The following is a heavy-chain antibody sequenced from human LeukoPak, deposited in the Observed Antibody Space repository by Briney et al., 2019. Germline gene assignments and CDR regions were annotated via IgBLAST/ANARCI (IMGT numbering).Heavy chain of an antibody. CDR3: AKGDTYYDYVWGSYRFGP. D-gene: IGHD3-16*02. CDR2: IRYDGSNK. J-gene: IGHJ5*02. Sequence: GGSLRLSCAASGFTFSSYGMHWVRQAPGKGLKWVAFIRYDGSNKYYADSVKGRFTISRDNSKNTLYLQMNSLRAEDTAVYYCAKGDTYYDYVWGSYRFGPWGQGTLVTVSS. CDR1: GFTFSSYG. V-gene: IGHV3-30*02.